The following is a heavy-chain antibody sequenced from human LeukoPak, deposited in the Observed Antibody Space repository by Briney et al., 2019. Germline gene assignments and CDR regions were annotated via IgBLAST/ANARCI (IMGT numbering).Heavy chain of an antibody. CDR2: ISSSSSHT. CDR3: AGGRWELLRMDH. CDR1: GFTLSSFT. Sequence: TGGSLRLSCVMSGFTLSSFTMHWVRQAPGKGLEWVASISSSSSHTYYADSLKGRFIISRDNAKNSLSLQMDSLSADDTAVYYCAGGRWELLRMDHWGQGALVTVSS. D-gene: IGHD1-26*01. J-gene: IGHJ4*02. V-gene: IGHV3-21*06.